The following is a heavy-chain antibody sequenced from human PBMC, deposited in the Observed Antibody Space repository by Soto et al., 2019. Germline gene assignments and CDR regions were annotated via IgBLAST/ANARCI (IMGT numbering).Heavy chain of an antibody. Sequence: PGGSLILSCAASGFTFSSYAMSWVRQAPGKGLEWVSAISGSGGSTYYADSVKGRFTISRDNSKNTLYLQMNSLRAEDTAVYYCAKDRVTMVRGVISPTMYYYYGMDVWGQGTTVTVSS. V-gene: IGHV3-23*01. CDR2: ISGSGGST. J-gene: IGHJ6*02. CDR3: AKDRVTMVRGVISPTMYYYYGMDV. CDR1: GFTFSSYA. D-gene: IGHD3-10*01.